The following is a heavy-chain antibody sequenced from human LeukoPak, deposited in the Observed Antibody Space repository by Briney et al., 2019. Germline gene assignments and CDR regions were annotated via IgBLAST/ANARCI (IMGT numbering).Heavy chain of an antibody. CDR1: GYSISSGYY. D-gene: IGHD7-27*01. Sequence: PSETLSLTCTVSGYSISSGYYWGWIRQPPGKGLEWIGSIYHSGSTYYNPSLKSRVTISVDTSKNQFSLKLSSVTAADTAVYYCARAWAPEGAFDIWGQGTMVTVSS. V-gene: IGHV4-38-2*02. CDR2: IYHSGST. CDR3: ARAWAPEGAFDI. J-gene: IGHJ3*02.